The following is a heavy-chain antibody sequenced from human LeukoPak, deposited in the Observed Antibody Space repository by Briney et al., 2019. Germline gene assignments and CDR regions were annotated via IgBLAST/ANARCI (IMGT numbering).Heavy chain of an antibody. D-gene: IGHD5-24*01. Sequence: QPGGSLRLSCAATGFTFSSYWMHWVRQAPGKGLEWVAVISYDGSNKYYADSVKGRFTISRDNSRNTLYLQMDSLRGDDTAVYYCAKSMATTYYFDSWGQGTLVTVSS. CDR3: AKSMATTYYFDS. CDR2: ISYDGSNK. J-gene: IGHJ4*02. V-gene: IGHV3-30*18. CDR1: GFTFSSYW.